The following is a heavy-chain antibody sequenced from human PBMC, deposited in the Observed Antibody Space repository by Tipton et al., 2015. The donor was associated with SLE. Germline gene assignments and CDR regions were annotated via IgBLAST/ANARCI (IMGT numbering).Heavy chain of an antibody. CDR3: ARHPQYSSSWSPDWFDP. Sequence: TLSLTCTVSGGSISSYYWSWIRQPPGKGLEWIGYIYYSGSTNYNPSLKSRVTISLDTSKNQFSLKLTSVTAADTAVYYCARHPQYSSSWSPDWFDPWGQGTLVTASS. J-gene: IGHJ5*02. CDR2: IYYSGST. D-gene: IGHD6-13*01. CDR1: GGSISSYY. V-gene: IGHV4-59*08.